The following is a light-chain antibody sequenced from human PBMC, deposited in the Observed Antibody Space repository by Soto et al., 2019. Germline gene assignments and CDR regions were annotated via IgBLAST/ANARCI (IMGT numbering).Light chain of an antibody. CDR1: QSVSSSY. CDR2: GAS. J-gene: IGKJ1*01. V-gene: IGKV3-20*01. CDR3: QQYGSSPSPQT. Sequence: EIVLTQSPGTLSLSPGERATLSCRASQSVSSSYLAWYQQKPGQPPRLLIYGASSRATGIPDMFSGSGSGTDFTLTISRLEPEDFAVYYCQQYGSSPSPQTFGQGTKVEIK.